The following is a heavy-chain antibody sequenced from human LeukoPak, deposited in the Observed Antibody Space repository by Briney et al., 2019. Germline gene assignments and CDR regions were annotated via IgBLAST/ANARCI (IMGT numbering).Heavy chain of an antibody. CDR1: GYSFTSYW. D-gene: IGHD4/OR15-4a*01. Sequence: GESLKISCKGSGYSFTSYWISWVRQMPGKGLEWMGRIDPSDSYTNYSPSFQGHVTISADKSISTAYLQWSSVKDSDTAMYCCARGAPGWFDPWGQGTLVTVSS. CDR2: IDPSDSYT. J-gene: IGHJ5*02. V-gene: IGHV5-10-1*01. CDR3: ARGAPGWFDP.